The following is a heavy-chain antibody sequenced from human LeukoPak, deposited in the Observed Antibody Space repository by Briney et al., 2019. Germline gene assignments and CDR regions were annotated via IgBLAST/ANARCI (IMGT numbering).Heavy chain of an antibody. V-gene: IGHV3-21*01. CDR1: GFTFSSYS. CDR2: ISSSSSYI. J-gene: IGHJ3*02. Sequence: GGSLRLSCAASGFTFSSYSMNWVRQAPGKGLEWVSSISSSSSYIYYADSVKGRFTISRDNAKNSLYLQMNSLRAEDTAVYYCAREMITFGGYAFDIWGQGTMVTVSS. CDR3: AREMITFGGYAFDI. D-gene: IGHD3-16*01.